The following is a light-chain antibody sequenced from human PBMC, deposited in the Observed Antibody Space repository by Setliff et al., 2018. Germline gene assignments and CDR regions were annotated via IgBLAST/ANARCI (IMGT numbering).Light chain of an antibody. CDR1: SSNIGSHS. J-gene: IGLJ1*01. Sequence: QSVLTQPPSASGTPGQRVTISCSGSSSNIGSHSVSWYQQLPGTAPKLLIYKNSQRSSGVPDRFSGSKSGTSASLAISGLQSEDEADYHCATWDDSLNGYVFASGTKV. CDR3: ATWDDSLNGYV. CDR2: KNS. V-gene: IGLV1-44*01.